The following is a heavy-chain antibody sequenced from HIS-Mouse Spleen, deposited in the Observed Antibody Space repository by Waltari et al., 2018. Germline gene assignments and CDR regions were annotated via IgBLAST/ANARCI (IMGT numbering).Heavy chain of an antibody. D-gene: IGHD4-17*01. J-gene: IGHJ5*02. CDR2: IYYSWST. CDR1: GGSISSSSYY. Sequence: QLQLQESGPVLVKPSETLSLTCTVSGGSISSSSYYWGWIRQPPGKGLEWLGSIYYSWSTYYNPSLKSRVTISVDTSKNQFSLKLSSVTAADTAVYYCARVYDWFDPWGQGTLVTVSS. V-gene: IGHV4-39*07. CDR3: ARVYDWFDP.